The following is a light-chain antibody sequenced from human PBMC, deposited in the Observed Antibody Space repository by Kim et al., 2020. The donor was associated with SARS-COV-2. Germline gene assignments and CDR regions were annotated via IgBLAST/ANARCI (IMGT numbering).Light chain of an antibody. J-gene: IGKJ4*01. CDR3: QQYYSYPLT. V-gene: IGKV1-8*01. Sequence: ASTGDRVTITCRASQGISSYLAWYQQKPGKAPKLVIYAASTLQSGVPSRFSGSGSGTDFTLTISCLQSEDFATYYCQQYYSYPLTFGGGTKVDIK. CDR2: AAS. CDR1: QGISSY.